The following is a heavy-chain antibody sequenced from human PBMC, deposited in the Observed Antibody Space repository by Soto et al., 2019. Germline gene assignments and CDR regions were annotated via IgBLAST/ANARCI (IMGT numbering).Heavy chain of an antibody. D-gene: IGHD6-13*01. CDR2: MNPNSGNT. Sequence: ASVKVSCKASGYTFTSYDINWVRQATGQGLEWMGWMNPNSGNTAYAQKFQGRVTMTRNTSISTAYMELSSLRSEDTAVYYCARISYIAAAGLLDYWGQGTLVTVSS. V-gene: IGHV1-8*01. CDR3: ARISYIAAAGLLDY. CDR1: GYTFTSYD. J-gene: IGHJ4*02.